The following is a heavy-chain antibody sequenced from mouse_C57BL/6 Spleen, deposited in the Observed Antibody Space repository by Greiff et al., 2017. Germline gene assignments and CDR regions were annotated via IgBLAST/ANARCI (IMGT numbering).Heavy chain of an antibody. CDR1: GYTFTSYW. CDR2: INPSNGGT. J-gene: IGHJ4*01. D-gene: IGHD1-1*01. CDR3: ARYYYGSSYAMDY. Sequence: VQLQQSGTELVKPGASVKLSCKASGYTFTSYWMHWVKQRPGQGLEWIGNINPSNGGTTYNEKFKSKATLTVDKSSSTAYMQLSSLTSEDSAVYYCARYYYGSSYAMDYWGQGTSVTVSS. V-gene: IGHV1-53*01.